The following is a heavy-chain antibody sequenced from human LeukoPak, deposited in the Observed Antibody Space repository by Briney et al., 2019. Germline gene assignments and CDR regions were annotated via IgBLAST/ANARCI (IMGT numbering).Heavy chain of an antibody. CDR2: IRYDGSKK. J-gene: IGHJ1*01. D-gene: IGHD3-16*01. Sequence: GGSLRLSCTASGFAFRSHAMHWVRQAPGKGLEWVAFIRYDGSKKFYADSVNGRFTISRDNAKNTLYLQMNSLRAEDTAVYFCLYGGYFQHWGQGTLVTVSS. CDR1: GFAFRSHA. V-gene: IGHV3-30*02. CDR3: LYGGYFQH.